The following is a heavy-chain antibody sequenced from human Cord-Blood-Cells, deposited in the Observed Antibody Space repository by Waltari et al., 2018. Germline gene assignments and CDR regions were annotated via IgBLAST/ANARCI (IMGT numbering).Heavy chain of an antibody. D-gene: IGHD6-6*01. V-gene: IGHV4-34*01. J-gene: IGHJ2*01. CDR3: ARGGEQLIYWYFDL. CDR1: GGSFSGYY. Sequence: QVQLQQWGAGLLKPSETLSLTCAVYGGSFSGYYWSWIRQPPGKGLEWIGEINHSGSTNYNPSLKSRVTISVYTSKNQFSLKLSSVTAADTAVYYCARGGEQLIYWYFDLWGRGTLVTVSS. CDR2: INHSGST.